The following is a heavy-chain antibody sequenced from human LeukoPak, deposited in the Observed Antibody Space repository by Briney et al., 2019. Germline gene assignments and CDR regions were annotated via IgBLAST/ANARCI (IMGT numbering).Heavy chain of an antibody. CDR2: ISSSSTYI. J-gene: IGHJ3*01. CDR3: ARVRVATTGRYDALNL. Sequence: GGSLRLSCAASGFTFSSYSMNWVRQAPGKGLEWVSSISSSSTYIYYADSVKGRFTISRDNAKNSLYLQMNSLRADDTAVFYCARVRVATTGRYDALNLWGQGTMVTVSS. V-gene: IGHV3-21*03. CDR1: GFTFSSYS. D-gene: IGHD5-12*01.